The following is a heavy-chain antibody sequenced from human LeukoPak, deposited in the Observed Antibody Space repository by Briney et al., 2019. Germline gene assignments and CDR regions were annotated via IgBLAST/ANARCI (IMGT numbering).Heavy chain of an antibody. J-gene: IGHJ4*02. CDR2: IRYDGSNK. V-gene: IGHV3-30*02. Sequence: SGGSLRLSCAASGFTFSSYGMHWVRQAPGKGLEWVAFIRYDGSNKYYADSVKGRFTISRDNSKNTLYLQMNSLRAEDTAVYYCACGVTMVRGVPAIDYWGQGTLVTVSS. D-gene: IGHD3-10*01. CDR1: GFTFSSYG. CDR3: ACGVTMVRGVPAIDY.